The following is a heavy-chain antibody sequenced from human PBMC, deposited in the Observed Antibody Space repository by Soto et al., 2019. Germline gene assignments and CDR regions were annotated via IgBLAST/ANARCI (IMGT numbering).Heavy chain of an antibody. D-gene: IGHD2-8*01. Sequence: SVKVSCKASGYTLTKYEISWVRQAPGQGLEWMGWISGHTGNTNYAQRFHGRVTLTTDTSAGTAYMEQRSLRSDDTAVYYCARGGHCTPSSCYGDYDRGSDVWGQGIKVTAFS. CDR1: GYTLTKYE. CDR2: ISGHTGNT. V-gene: IGHV1-18*04. J-gene: IGHJ6*02. CDR3: ARGGHCTPSSCYGDYDRGSDV.